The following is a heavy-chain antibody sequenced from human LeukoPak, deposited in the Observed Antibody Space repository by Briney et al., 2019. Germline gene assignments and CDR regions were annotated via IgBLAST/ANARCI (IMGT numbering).Heavy chain of an antibody. J-gene: IGHJ6*02. CDR3: ARTADYYYGMDV. CDR1: GFTFSSYS. Sequence: GGSLTLSCAASGFTFSSYSMNWVRQAAGKGLEWVSSISSSSSYIYYADSVKGRFTISRDNAKNSLYLQMNSLRAEDTAVYYCARTADYYYGMDVWGQGTTVTVSS. D-gene: IGHD5-18*01. CDR2: ISSSSSYI. V-gene: IGHV3-21*01.